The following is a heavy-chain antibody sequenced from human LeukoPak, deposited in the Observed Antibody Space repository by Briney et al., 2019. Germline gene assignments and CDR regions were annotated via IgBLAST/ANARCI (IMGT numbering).Heavy chain of an antibody. V-gene: IGHV3-23*01. CDR1: GFTFSSYA. J-gene: IGHJ4*02. D-gene: IGHD2-15*01. CDR3: AKTPGNLGYCSGGSYYWFDY. CDR2: ISGSGGST. Sequence: GGSLRLSCAASGFTFSSYAMSWVRQAPGKGLEWVSGISGSGGSTYYADSVKGRFTISRDNSKNTLYLQMNSLRAEDTAIYYCAKTPGNLGYCSGGSYYWFDYWGQGTLVTVSS.